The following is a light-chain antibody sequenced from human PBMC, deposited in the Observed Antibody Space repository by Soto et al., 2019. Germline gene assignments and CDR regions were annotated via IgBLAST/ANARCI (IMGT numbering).Light chain of an antibody. J-gene: IGLJ3*02. V-gene: IGLV2-11*01. CDR2: DVS. CDR1: SSDVGGYNY. CDR3: CSYAGSYTHWV. Sequence: QSVLTQPRSVSGSPGQSVTISCTGTSSDVGGYNYVSWYQQHPGKAPKLMIYDVSKRPSGVPDRFSGSKSGNTASLTISGLQAEDEADYYCCSYAGSYTHWVFGGGTKLT.